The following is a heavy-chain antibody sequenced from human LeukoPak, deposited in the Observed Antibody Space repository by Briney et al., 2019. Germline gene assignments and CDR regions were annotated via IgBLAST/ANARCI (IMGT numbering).Heavy chain of an antibody. Sequence: ASVKVSCKVSGYTLTELSMHWVRQAPGKGLEGMGGFDSEDGETIYAQKFQGRVTMTEDTSTDTAYMELSSLSSEDTAVYYCATMEQHGSWFDPWGQGTLVTVSS. CDR2: FDSEDGET. CDR3: ATMEQHGSWFDP. V-gene: IGHV1-24*01. J-gene: IGHJ5*02. CDR1: GYTLTELS. D-gene: IGHD6-13*01.